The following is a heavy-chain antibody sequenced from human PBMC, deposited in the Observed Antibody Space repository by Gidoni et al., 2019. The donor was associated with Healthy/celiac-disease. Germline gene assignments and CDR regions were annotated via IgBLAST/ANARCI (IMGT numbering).Heavy chain of an antibody. J-gene: IGHJ3*02. CDR1: GFTFSRYA. CDR3: AKDTGYNGGDLDAFDI. V-gene: IGHV3-23*01. D-gene: IGHD2-21*02. Sequence: EVQLLESGGGLVQPGGSLRLACAASGFTFSRYAMTWVRQAPGKGLEWVSAISSSGGSTYSADSVKGRFTISRDNSKNTLYLQMNSLRAEDTAVYYCAKDTGYNGGDLDAFDIWGQGTMVTVSS. CDR2: ISSSGGST.